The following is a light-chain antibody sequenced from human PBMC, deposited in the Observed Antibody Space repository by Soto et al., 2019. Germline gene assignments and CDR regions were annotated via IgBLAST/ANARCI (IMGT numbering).Light chain of an antibody. J-gene: IGKJ1*01. Sequence: DIVMTQSPDSLAVSLGERATINCRSSLGVFDRSYNKNLIAWYQQKPGQPPRLLIYYSSTRESGVPDRFSGSGSGTDFTLTISSLQAEDVAVYYCQQMYGIPWAFGQGTKVDIK. CDR2: YSS. CDR1: LGVFDRSYNKNL. V-gene: IGKV4-1*01. CDR3: QQMYGIPWA.